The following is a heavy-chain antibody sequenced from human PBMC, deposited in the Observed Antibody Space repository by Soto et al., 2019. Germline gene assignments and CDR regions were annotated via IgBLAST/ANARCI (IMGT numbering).Heavy chain of an antibody. CDR3: ARRRLQDAYYYYYYMDV. CDR2: IYYSGST. D-gene: IGHD4-4*01. CDR1: GGSISSYY. Sequence: PSETLSLTCTVSGGSISSYYWSWIRQPPGKGLEWIGYIYYSGSTNYNPSLKSRVTISVDTSKNQFSLKLSSVTAADTAVYYCARRRLQDAYYYYYYMDVWGKGTTVTVS. V-gene: IGHV4-59*08. J-gene: IGHJ6*03.